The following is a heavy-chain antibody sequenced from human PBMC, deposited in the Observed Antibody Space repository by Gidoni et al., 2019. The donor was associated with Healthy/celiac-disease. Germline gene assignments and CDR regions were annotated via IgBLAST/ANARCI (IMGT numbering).Heavy chain of an antibody. V-gene: IGHV3-49*02. Sequence: EVQLVESGGGLVQPGRSLRLSCTASGFTFGYYAMSWVRQAPGKGLEWVGFIRSKAYGGTTEYAASVKGRFTISRDDSKSIAYLQMNSLKTEDTAVYYCTRDHNIAAAGTWFDPWGQGTLVTVSS. J-gene: IGHJ5*02. CDR3: TRDHNIAAAGTWFDP. CDR1: GFTFGYYA. CDR2: IRSKAYGGTT. D-gene: IGHD6-13*01.